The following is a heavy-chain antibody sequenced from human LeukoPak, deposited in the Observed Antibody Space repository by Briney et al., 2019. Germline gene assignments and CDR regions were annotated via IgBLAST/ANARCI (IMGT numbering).Heavy chain of an antibody. D-gene: IGHD4-11*01. V-gene: IGHV4-59*01. CDR3: ARGRVSSSTWYSTYYYYFYMDV. CDR1: GGSISSYY. CDR2: IFYSGST. J-gene: IGHJ6*03. Sequence: PSETLSLTCTVSGGSISSYYWSWIRQPPGKALEWIGNIFYSGSTYYSPSLKSRVTISLDTSRNQFSLKLNSVTAADTAVYFCARGRVSSSTWYSTYYYYFYMDVWGKGTTVTVSS.